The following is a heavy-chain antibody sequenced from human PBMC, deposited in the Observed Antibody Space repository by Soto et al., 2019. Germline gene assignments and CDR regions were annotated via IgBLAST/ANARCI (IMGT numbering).Heavy chain of an antibody. D-gene: IGHD3-10*01. J-gene: IGHJ4*02. CDR2: ISAYNGNT. CDR3: ARDPLGTMVRGVIIPFDY. CDR1: GYTFTSYG. Sequence: GASVKVSCKASGYTFTSYGISWVRQAPGQGLEWMGWISAYNGNTNYAQKLQGRVTMTTDTSTSTAYMELRSLRSDDTAVYYCARDPLGTMVRGVIIPFDYWGQGTQVTVSS. V-gene: IGHV1-18*04.